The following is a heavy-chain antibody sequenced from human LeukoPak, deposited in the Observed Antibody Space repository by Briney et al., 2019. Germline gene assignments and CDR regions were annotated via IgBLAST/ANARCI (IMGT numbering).Heavy chain of an antibody. Sequence: GGSLRLSCAASGFTLSTYAMSWVRQTPGKGLEWVAATSSSDAGTYHADSVRGRFTISRVNSENTLYLQMNSLRAEDAAVYFCAKAPVISCRGAYCYPFDSWGQGTLVTVSS. CDR1: GFTLSTYA. D-gene: IGHD2-21*01. V-gene: IGHV3-23*01. CDR3: AKAPVISCRGAYCYPFDS. CDR2: TSSSDAGT. J-gene: IGHJ4*02.